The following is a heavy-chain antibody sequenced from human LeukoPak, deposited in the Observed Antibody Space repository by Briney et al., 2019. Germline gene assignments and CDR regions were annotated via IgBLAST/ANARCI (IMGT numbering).Heavy chain of an antibody. CDR1: GYTFTGYY. J-gene: IGHJ4*02. CDR2: INPNSGDT. Sequence: ASVKVSFKASGYTFTGYYIHWVRQAPGQGLEWMGWINPNSGDTNFAQRWQGRVTMTSDTSISAAYMEMSRLRSDDTAIYYCARGPREGFDYWGQGTLVTVSS. CDR3: ARGPREGFDY. V-gene: IGHV1-2*02.